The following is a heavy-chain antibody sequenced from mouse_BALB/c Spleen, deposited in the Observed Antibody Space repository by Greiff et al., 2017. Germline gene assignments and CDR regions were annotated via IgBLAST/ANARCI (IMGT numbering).Heavy chain of an antibody. Sequence: QVQLQQSGPELVRPGVSVKISCKGSGYTFTDYAMHWVKQSHAKSLEWIGVISTYYGNTNYNQKFKGKATMTVDKSSSTAYMELARLTSEDSAIYYCARSNNGNYYAMDYWGQGTSVTVSS. CDR3: ARSNNGNYYAMDY. J-gene: IGHJ4*01. CDR1: GYTFTDYA. CDR2: ISTYYGNT. D-gene: IGHD2-1*01. V-gene: IGHV1-67*01.